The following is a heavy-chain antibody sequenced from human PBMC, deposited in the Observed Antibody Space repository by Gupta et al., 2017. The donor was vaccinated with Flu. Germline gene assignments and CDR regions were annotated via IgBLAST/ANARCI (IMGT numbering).Heavy chain of an antibody. J-gene: IGHJ4*02. V-gene: IGHV3-23*01. CDR1: GSTFSNYG. CDR2: TSASGGTT. D-gene: IGHD2-2*01. CDR3: AKGFCSSTSCFEGLVDY. Sequence: EVQLMESGGGLVQPGGSMRLSCAASGSTFSNYGMTWVRQSPGKGLEWVSITSASGGTTSYADSVKGRFTISRDNFKNTLYLQMNSLRAGDTAVYYCAKGFCSSTSCFEGLVDYWGQGTLVTVSS.